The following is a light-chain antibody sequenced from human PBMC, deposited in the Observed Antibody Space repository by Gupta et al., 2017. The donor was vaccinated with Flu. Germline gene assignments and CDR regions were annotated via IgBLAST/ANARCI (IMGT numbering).Light chain of an antibody. CDR2: VAS. CDR3: MHALKSPYD. J-gene: IGKJ2*01. Sequence: VTPGEPASISGRPSKSRRHSDGYTYVDWYLQKPGQPPQLLIYVASNRASGVPDRFSGSGSGTDFTLKISRVEADDVGVYYCMHALKSPYDFGQGTKLEIK. V-gene: IGKV2-28*01. CDR1: KSRRHSDGYTY.